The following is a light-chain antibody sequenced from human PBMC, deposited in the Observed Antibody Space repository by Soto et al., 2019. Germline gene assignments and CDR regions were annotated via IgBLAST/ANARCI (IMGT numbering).Light chain of an antibody. CDR1: QSISSW. CDR3: QHYDTYPWT. CDR2: YKAS. Sequence: DIQMTQSPSTLSASVGDRVTITCRASQSISSWLAWYQQKPGKAPKLLIYKASYKASSLESGVPSRFSGSGSGTEFTLTISSLQPDDFATYYCQHYDTYPWTFGQGTKVEIK. J-gene: IGKJ1*01. V-gene: IGKV1-5*03.